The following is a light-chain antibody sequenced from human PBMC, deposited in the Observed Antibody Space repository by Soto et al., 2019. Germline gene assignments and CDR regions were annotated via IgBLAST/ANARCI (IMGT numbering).Light chain of an antibody. CDR1: SSDVGAYNY. CDR3: SSFKGTNSFV. CDR2: EVS. Sequence: QSALTQPASVSGSPGQSVAISCSGTSSDVGAYNYVSWYQQHPGKAPKLLLSEVSNRPSGVSDRFFGSKSGNTASLTISGLQAEDEANYYCSSFKGTNSFVFGTGTKVTVL. J-gene: IGLJ1*01. V-gene: IGLV2-14*01.